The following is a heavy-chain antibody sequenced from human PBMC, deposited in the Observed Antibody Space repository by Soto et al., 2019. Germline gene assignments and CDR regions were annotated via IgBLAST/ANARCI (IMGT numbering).Heavy chain of an antibody. V-gene: IGHV1-18*01. CDR2: ISGYNGNT. Sequence: VSSVKVSCKASGYTFNTYAITWVRQAPGQGLEWMGWISGYNGNTNYAQTLQGRGTMTTDTSTSTAYLELRSLRSDDTAVYYCARIVEYDSSDYYYADVWGQGPLVTVAS. D-gene: IGHD3-22*01. J-gene: IGHJ4*01. CDR3: ARIVEYDSSDYYYADV. CDR1: GYTFNTYA.